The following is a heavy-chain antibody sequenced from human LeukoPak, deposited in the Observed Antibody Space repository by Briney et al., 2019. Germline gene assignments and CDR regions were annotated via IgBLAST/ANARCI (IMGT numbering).Heavy chain of an antibody. V-gene: IGHV1-18*01. J-gene: IGHJ4*02. Sequence: ASVKVSCKASGYTFKTYGITWVRQAPGQGLEWMGWISGYNGNRNYAQKFQGRVAMTTDTSTSTAYMELSRLRSDDTAVYYCARAYHSYYYDSSGCGYWGQGTLVTVSS. CDR1: GYTFKTYG. D-gene: IGHD3-22*01. CDR2: ISGYNGNR. CDR3: ARAYHSYYYDSSGCGY.